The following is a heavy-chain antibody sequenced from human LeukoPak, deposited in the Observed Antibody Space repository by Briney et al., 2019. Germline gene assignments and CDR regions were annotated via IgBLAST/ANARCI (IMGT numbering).Heavy chain of an antibody. CDR2: IGTSSTTI. V-gene: IGHV3-48*01. CDR1: GFTFSSYT. Sequence: GGSLRLSCAASGFTFSSYTMNWVHQPPGKGLEWVSNIGTSSTTIYYADSVKGRFTISRDNAKNSLYLQMNSLRADDTAVYYCARFAAGGSYYYYMDVWGKGTTVTVSS. J-gene: IGHJ6*03. D-gene: IGHD6-25*01. CDR3: ARFAAGGSYYYYMDV.